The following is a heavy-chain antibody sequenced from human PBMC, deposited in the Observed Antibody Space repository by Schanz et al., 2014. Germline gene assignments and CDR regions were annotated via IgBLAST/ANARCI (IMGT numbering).Heavy chain of an antibody. J-gene: IGHJ4*02. Sequence: EVQLVESGGGLVQPGGSLKLSCAASGLIFSNYAMSWVRQAPGKGLEWVSTIGTSGGTNYAESVKGRFTISRDNSKNTLYLQMNSLRAEDTAVYFCAKIERNEDWGQGTLVTVSS. D-gene: IGHD1-1*01. CDR3: AKIERNED. V-gene: IGHV3-23*04. CDR1: GLIFSNYA. CDR2: IGTSGGT.